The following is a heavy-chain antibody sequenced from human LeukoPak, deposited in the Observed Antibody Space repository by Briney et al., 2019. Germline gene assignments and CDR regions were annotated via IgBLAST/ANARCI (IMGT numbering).Heavy chain of an antibody. J-gene: IGHJ6*03. D-gene: IGHD6-19*01. CDR2: INHSGST. Sequence: SETLSLTCAVYGGSFSGYYWSWIRQPPGKGLEWIGEINHSGSTNYNPSLKSRVTISVDTSKNQFSLKLSSVTAADTAVYYCARQVAAYYMDVWGKGTTVTVSS. CDR1: GGSFSGYY. CDR3: ARQVAAYYMDV. V-gene: IGHV4-34*01.